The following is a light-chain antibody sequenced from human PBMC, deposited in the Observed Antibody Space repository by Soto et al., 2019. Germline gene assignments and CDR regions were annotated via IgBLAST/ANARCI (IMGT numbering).Light chain of an antibody. CDR2: AAS. Sequence: DIQMTQSPSSLSASVGDRVTITCRASQTVNTYLNWYQQRPGKAPKLLISAASILKSGVPSRFSGSGSGTDFTLTISSLQPEDSATYYCQHSYSTPPTFGHGTRVEIK. J-gene: IGKJ1*01. CDR3: QHSYSTPPT. V-gene: IGKV1-39*01. CDR1: QTVNTY.